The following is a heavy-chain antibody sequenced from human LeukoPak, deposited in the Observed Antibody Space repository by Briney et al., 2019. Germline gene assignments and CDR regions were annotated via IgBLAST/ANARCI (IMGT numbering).Heavy chain of an antibody. V-gene: IGHV4-34*01. CDR3: ARDNPDGYTYGHYYYYMDV. CDR1: GGSFSGYY. CDR2: INHSGST. D-gene: IGHD5-18*01. J-gene: IGHJ6*03. Sequence: PSETLSLTCAVYGGSFSGYYWSWIRQPPGKGLEWIGEINHSGSTNYNPSLKSRVTISVDTSKNQFSLKLNSVTAADTAVYYCARDNPDGYTYGHYYYYMDVWGKGTTVTVSS.